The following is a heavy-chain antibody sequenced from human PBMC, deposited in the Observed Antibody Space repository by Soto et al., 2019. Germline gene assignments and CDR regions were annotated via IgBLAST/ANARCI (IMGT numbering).Heavy chain of an antibody. J-gene: IGHJ4*02. CDR1: GYTFTSYG. CDR3: ARDQAYDSSGYRNHDFDY. CDR2: ISAYSANT. V-gene: IGHV1-18*01. Sequence: ASVKVSCKASGYTFTSYGISWVRQVPGQGLEWMGWISAYSANTKYAQNFQGRVTMTTDTSTSTAYMELSSLRSEDTAVYYCARDQAYDSSGYRNHDFDYWGQGTLVTVSS. D-gene: IGHD3-22*01.